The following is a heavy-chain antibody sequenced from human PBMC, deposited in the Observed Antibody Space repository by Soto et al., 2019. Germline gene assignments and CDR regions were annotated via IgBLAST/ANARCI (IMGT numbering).Heavy chain of an antibody. CDR2: IDPSDSYT. CDR1: GYSFTSYW. Sequence: GESLKISCKGSGYSFTSYWISWVRQMPGKGLEWMGRIDPSDSYTNYSPSFQGHVTISADKSISTAYLQWSSLKASDTAMYYYARHSIAARHRYYYYYGMDVWGQGTTVTVSS. CDR3: ARHSIAARHRYYYYYGMDV. J-gene: IGHJ6*02. D-gene: IGHD6-6*01. V-gene: IGHV5-10-1*01.